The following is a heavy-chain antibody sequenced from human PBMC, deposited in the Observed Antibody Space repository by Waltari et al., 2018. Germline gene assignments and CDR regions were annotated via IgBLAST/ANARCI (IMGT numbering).Heavy chain of an antibody. CDR2: ISYGSGTI. D-gene: IGHD3-10*01. V-gene: IGHV3-23*04. CDR1: GFTFSSYA. CDR3: AKGFRGSGTYLYMDF. Sequence: EVQLVESGGGLVQPGGSLRISCAASGFTFSSYAMTWVRQAPGKGLEWVSSISYGSGTIFYADSVKGRFTISRDNSRNTLYLQMNGLRAEDTAVYYCAKGFRGSGTYLYMDFWGNGTTVTVSS. J-gene: IGHJ6*03.